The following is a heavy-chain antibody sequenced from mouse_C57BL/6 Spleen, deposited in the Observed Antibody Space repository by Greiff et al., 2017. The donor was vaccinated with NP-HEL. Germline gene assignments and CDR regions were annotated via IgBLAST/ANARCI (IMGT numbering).Heavy chain of an antibody. CDR2: IYPGSGNT. V-gene: IGHV1-76*01. CDR1: GYTFTDYY. D-gene: IGHD2-4*01. J-gene: IGHJ4*01. Sequence: QVQLQQSGAELVRPGASVKLSCKASGYTFTDYYINWVKQRPGQGLEWIARIYPGSGNTYYNEKFKGKATLTAEKSSSTAYMQLSSLTSEDSAVYFCARDDYDGGAMDYWGQGTSVTVSS. CDR3: ARDDYDGGAMDY.